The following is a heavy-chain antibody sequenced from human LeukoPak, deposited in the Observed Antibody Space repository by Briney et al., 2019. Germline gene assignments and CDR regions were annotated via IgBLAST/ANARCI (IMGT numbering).Heavy chain of an antibody. CDR1: GGSINFYY. CDR2: IYSTGST. CDR3: ARGIADPYSFDS. J-gene: IGHJ4*02. V-gene: IGHV4-4*07. Sequence: SETLSLTCTVSGGSINFYYWSWIRQPAGKGLDWIGRIYSTGSTNYSPSLKSRVTMSVDKSKNQFSLNLGSVTAADTAVYYCARGIADPYSFDSWGQGTLVTVSS. D-gene: IGHD6-13*01.